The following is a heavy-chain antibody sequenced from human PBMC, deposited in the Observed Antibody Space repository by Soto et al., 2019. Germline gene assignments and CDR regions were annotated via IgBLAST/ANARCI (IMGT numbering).Heavy chain of an antibody. V-gene: IGHV3-30*03. CDR1: GITFNIYG. D-gene: IGHD4-17*01. CDR3: AREDDYGYRYINNGLDA. CDR2: ISFDGINK. Sequence: GGSLRLSGAASGITFNIYGLHWVRQAPGKGLEWVAVISFDGINKYYSGSSKGRFTTSRASLKNTLSLQVNNLSVGDAALYFCAREDDYGYRYINNGLDAWGQGTTVTVSS. J-gene: IGHJ6*02.